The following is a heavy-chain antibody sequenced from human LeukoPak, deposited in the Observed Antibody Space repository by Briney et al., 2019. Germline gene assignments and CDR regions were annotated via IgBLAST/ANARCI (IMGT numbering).Heavy chain of an antibody. CDR2: VYWDDDK. D-gene: IGHD5-24*01. CDR1: GFLLSTSGVG. J-gene: IGHJ4*02. V-gene: IGHV2-5*02. Sequence: GSGPTLVNPTQTLTLTCTFSGFLLSTSGVGVGWIRQPPGKALEWLALVYWDDDKRYSPSLKSRLTITKDTSKNQVVLTMTNMDPVDTATYYCAHSPVEMATGPPLHFDYWGQGTLVTVSS. CDR3: AHSPVEMATGPPLHFDY.